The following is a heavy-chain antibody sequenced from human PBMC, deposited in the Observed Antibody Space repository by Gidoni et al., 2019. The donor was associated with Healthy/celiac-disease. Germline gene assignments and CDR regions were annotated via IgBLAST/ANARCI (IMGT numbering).Heavy chain of an antibody. D-gene: IGHD3-22*01. J-gene: IGHJ3*02. V-gene: IGHV3-49*02. CDR2: IRSKAYGGTT. CDR3: TRDLRENYDSSGYYYPDAFDI. Sequence: PGKGLEWVGFIRSKAYGGTTEYAASVKGRFTISRDDSKSIAYLQMNSLKTEDTAVYYCTRDLRENYDSSGYYYPDAFDIWGQGTMVTVSS.